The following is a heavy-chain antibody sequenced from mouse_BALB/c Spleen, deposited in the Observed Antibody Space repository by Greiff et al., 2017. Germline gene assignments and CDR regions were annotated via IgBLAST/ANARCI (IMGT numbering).Heavy chain of an antibody. V-gene: IGHV5-17*02. CDR2: ISSGSSTI. CDR1: GFTFSSFG. D-gene: IGHD2-1*01. J-gene: IGHJ2*01. CDR3: ATYGNYVPY. Sequence: EVKLVESGGGLVQPGGSRKLSCAASGFTFSSFGMHWVRQAPEKGLEWVAYISSGSSTIYYADTVKCRFTISRDNPKNTLFLQMTSLRSEDTAMYYCATYGNYVPYWGQGTTLTVSS.